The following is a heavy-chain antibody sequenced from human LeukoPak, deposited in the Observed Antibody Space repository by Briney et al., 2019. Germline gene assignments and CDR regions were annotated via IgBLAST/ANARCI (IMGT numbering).Heavy chain of an antibody. CDR3: ARDPWELSDYYYYMDV. J-gene: IGHJ6*03. CDR2: ISAYNGNT. Sequence: ASVKVSCKASGYTFTSYGISWVRQAPGQGLEWMGWISAYNGNTNYAQKLQGRVTMTTDTSTSTAYMELRSLRSDDTAVYYCARDPWELSDYYYYMDVWGKGTTVTVSS. V-gene: IGHV1-18*01. D-gene: IGHD1-26*01. CDR1: GYTFTSYG.